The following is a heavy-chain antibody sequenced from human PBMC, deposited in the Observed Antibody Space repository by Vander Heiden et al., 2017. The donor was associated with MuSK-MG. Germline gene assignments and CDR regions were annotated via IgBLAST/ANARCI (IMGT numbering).Heavy chain of an antibody. J-gene: IGHJ6*02. CDR2: IYWDDDK. CDR1: GFSLSTSGVG. V-gene: IGHV2-5*02. CDR3: ARSQSPWASAYGMDV. Sequence: QITLKESGPTLVKPTQTLTLTCTFSGFSLSTSGVGVGWIRQPPGKALEWLALIYWDDDKRYSPSLKSRLTITKDTSKNQVVLTMTKMEPVDTATYYCARSQSPWASAYGMDVWGQGTTVTVSS.